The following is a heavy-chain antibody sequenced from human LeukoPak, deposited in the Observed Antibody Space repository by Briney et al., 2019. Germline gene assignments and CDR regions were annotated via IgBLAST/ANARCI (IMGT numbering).Heavy chain of an antibody. CDR1: GFTFSNYR. J-gene: IGHJ5*02. Sequence: HPGGSLTLSCAASGFTFSNYRMIWVRQAQGKGLEWVGSIKEDGSEKRYADSERGRFTISRDNAQTSIYLQMNSLRAEDTAVYYCARASKPWLQLTWGQGTLVTVSS. D-gene: IGHD5-24*01. CDR3: ARASKPWLQLT. V-gene: IGHV3-7*05. CDR2: IKEDGSEK.